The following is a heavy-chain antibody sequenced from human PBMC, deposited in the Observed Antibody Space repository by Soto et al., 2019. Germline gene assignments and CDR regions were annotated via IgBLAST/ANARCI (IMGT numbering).Heavy chain of an antibody. CDR2: IYYSGST. CDR1: GGSISSGSYY. V-gene: IGHV4-31*03. CDR3: ATRTDYYYGSGSLGGMDV. D-gene: IGHD3-10*01. J-gene: IGHJ6*02. Sequence: QVQLQESGPGLVKPSQTLSLTCTVSGGSISSGSYYWSWIRQLPGKGLEWIGYIYYSGSTYYNPSHKSRVTISVDTSKNQFSRKLISVTAADTAVYYCATRTDYYYGSGSLGGMDVWGQGTTVTVSS.